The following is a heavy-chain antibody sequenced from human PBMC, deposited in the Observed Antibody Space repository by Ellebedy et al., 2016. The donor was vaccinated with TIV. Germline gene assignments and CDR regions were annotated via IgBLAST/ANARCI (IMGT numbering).Heavy chain of an antibody. D-gene: IGHD2-2*01. CDR2: IYYSGST. J-gene: IGHJ4*02. CDR3: ARVVPAAFDFDY. CDR1: GGSISSYY. Sequence: SETLSLTXTVSGGSISSYYWSWIRQPPGKGLEWIGYIYYSGSTNYTPSLKSRVTISVDTSKNQFSLKLSSVTAADTAVYYCARVVPAAFDFDYWGQGTLVTVSS. V-gene: IGHV4-59*01.